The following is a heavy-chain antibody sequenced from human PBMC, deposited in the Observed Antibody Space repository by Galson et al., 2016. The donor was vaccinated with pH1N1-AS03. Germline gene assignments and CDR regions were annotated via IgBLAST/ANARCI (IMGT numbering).Heavy chain of an antibody. Sequence: SVKVSCKASGYTFTTYYVHWVRQAPGQGLEWMGWISPNSGGTNSAQKFQGRVTLTTSISVVYVELSGLRSDDTAIYYCANNNGWGQGTLVTVSS. D-gene: IGHD1-14*01. CDR2: ISPNSGGT. V-gene: IGHV1-2*02. CDR3: ANNNG. J-gene: IGHJ4*02. CDR1: GYTFTTYY.